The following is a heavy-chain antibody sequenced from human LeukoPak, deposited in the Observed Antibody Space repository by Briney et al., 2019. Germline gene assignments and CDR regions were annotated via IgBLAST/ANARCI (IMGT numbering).Heavy chain of an antibody. D-gene: IGHD3-3*01. V-gene: IGHV3-74*01. CDR2: INSDGSST. J-gene: IGHJ5*02. CDR3: ARNRPTYYDFWSGSPKNWFDP. CDR1: GFTFSSYW. Sequence: GGSLRLSCAASGFTFSSYWMHWVRQAPGKGLVWVSRINSDGSSTSYADSVKGRFTISRDYAKNTLYLQMNSLRAEDTAVYYCARNRPTYYDFWSGSPKNWFDPWGQGTLVTVSS.